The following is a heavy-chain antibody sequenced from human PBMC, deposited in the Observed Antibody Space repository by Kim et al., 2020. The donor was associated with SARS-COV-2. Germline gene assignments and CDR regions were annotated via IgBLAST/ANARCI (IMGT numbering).Heavy chain of an antibody. CDR2: MHSNAGTT. CDR3: ARDLTSGLSSDY. V-gene: IGHV1-46*01. J-gene: IGHJ4*02. CDR1: GYTFTSHN. Sequence: ASVKVSCKASGYTFTSHNMHWVRQAPGQGLEWMGLMHSNAGTTIYAQKFQGRITMTGDTSTSTMYMELSSLRSDDTALYYCARDLTSGLSSDYWGQGTLVTVSS. D-gene: IGHD6-19*01.